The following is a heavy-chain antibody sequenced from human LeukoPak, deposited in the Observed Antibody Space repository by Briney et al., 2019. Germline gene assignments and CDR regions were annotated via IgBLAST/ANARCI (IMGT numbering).Heavy chain of an antibody. CDR2: ISGSGGST. J-gene: IGHJ4*02. V-gene: IGHV3-23*01. CDR3: APPAMIVVVIDY. CDR1: GFTFSSYA. Sequence: GSLRLSCAASGFTFSSYAMTWVRQAPGEGLEWVSAISGSGGSTYYADSVKGRFTISRDNSKNTLYLQMNSLRAEDTAVYYCAPPAMIVVVIDYWGQGTLVTVSS. D-gene: IGHD3-22*01.